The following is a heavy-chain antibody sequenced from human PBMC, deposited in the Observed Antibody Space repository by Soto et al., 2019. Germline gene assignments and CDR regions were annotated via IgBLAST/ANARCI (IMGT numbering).Heavy chain of an antibody. D-gene: IGHD1-26*01. V-gene: IGHV3-33*08. CDR3: ARDIDWYSNSSGFDN. Sequence: QVQLVESGGGVVQPGRSVRLSCAASGFTFSSYAMHWVRQAPGKGLEWVAVIWYDGSNKHYADPVKGRFTISRDNSKNTLSLQMNSLRAEDTAIYYCARDIDWYSNSSGFDNWGQGTLVTVSS. CDR1: GFTFSSYA. CDR2: IWYDGSNK. J-gene: IGHJ4*02.